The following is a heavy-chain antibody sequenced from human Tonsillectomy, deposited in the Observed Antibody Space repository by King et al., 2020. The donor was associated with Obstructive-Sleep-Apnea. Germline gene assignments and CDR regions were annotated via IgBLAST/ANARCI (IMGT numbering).Heavy chain of an antibody. J-gene: IGHJ4*02. CDR2: ISGSGAGT. CDR1: GFDFGTYP. Sequence: EVQLVESGGGLVQPGGSLRLSCAASGFDFGTYPMNWVRQAPGKGLEWVSGISGSGAGTVYEDSVKGRLTISRDNSQNMLYLEMNSLRAEDTAVYYCAKGLRGYNPLEYWGQGTLVTVSS. D-gene: IGHD1-14*01. V-gene: IGHV3-23*04. CDR3: AKGLRGYNPLEY.